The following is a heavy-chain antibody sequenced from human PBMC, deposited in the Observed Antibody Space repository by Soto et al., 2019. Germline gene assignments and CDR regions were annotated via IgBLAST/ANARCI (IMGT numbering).Heavy chain of an antibody. J-gene: IGHJ4*02. CDR1: GFTFSDYY. D-gene: IGHD3-22*01. CDR2: ISSSGSTI. V-gene: IGHV3-11*01. Sequence: GGSLRLSCAASGFTFSDYYMSWIRQAPGKGLEWVSYISSSGSTIYYADSVKGRFTISRDNAKNSLYLQMNSLRAEDTAVYYCAIDSIYYYDSSGYYDYWGQGTLVTVSS. CDR3: AIDSIYYYDSSGYYDY.